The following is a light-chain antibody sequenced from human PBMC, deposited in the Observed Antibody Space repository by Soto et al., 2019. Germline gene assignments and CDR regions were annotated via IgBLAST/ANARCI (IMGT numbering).Light chain of an antibody. J-gene: IGLJ2*01. V-gene: IGLV2-14*02. CDR1: STDVGNYNL. Sequence: QSVLTQPASVSGSPGQSITISCTGTSTDVGNYNLVSWYQQHPGKAPKLMIFQVTKRPSGISDRFSGSKSGNTASLTISALQAEDEADYYCTSYTSVTIVVFGGGTKVTVL. CDR2: QVT. CDR3: TSYTSVTIVV.